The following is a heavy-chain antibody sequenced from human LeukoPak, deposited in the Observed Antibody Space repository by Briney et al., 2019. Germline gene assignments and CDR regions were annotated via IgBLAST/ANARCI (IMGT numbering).Heavy chain of an antibody. CDR2: IYYSGST. Sequence: TSQTLSLTCTVSGGSISSGDYYWSWIRQPPGKGLEWIGYIYYSGSTYYNPSLKSRVTISVDTSKNQFSLKLSSVTAADTAVYYCAGATVVKLLYNWFDPWGQGTLVTVSS. D-gene: IGHD4-23*01. CDR3: AGATVVKLLYNWFDP. J-gene: IGHJ5*02. CDR1: GGSISSGDYY. V-gene: IGHV4-30-4*08.